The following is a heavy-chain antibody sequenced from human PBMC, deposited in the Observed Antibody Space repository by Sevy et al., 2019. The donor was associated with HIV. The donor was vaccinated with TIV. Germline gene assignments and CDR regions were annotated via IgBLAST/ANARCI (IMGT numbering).Heavy chain of an antibody. D-gene: IGHD3-22*01. CDR3: ARGYYDSSGYYPDFDY. V-gene: IGHV4-59*01. CDR2: IYYSGST. Sequence: SETLSLTCTVSGGSISSYYWSWIRQPPGKGLEWIGYIYYSGSTNYNPSLNSRVTISVDTSKNQFSLKLSSVTAADTAVYYCARGYYDSSGYYPDFDYWGQGTLVTVSS. CDR1: GGSISSYY. J-gene: IGHJ4*02.